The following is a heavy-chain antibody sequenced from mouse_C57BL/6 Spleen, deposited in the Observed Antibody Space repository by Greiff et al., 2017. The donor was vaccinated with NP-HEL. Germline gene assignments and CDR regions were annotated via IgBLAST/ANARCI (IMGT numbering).Heavy chain of an antibody. V-gene: IGHV5-17*01. CDR2: ISSGSSTI. CDR3: ARPLYYGSSYYAMDY. CDR1: GFTFSDYG. D-gene: IGHD1-1*01. J-gene: IGHJ4*01. Sequence: DVKLVESGGGLVKPGGSLKLSCAASGFTFSDYGMHWVRQAPEKGLEWVAYISSGSSTIYYADTVKGRFTISRDNAKNTLFLQMTSLRSEDTAMYYCARPLYYGSSYYAMDYWGQGTSVTVSS.